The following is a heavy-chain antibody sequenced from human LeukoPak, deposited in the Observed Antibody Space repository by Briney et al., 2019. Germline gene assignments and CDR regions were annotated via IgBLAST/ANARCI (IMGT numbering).Heavy chain of an antibody. J-gene: IGHJ5*02. CDR3: ARNDNWFDP. CDR1: GYTFTSYG. Sequence: ASVKVSCKASGYTFTSYGISWVRQAPGQGLEWMGWISAYNGNTNYAQKFQGRVTITADKSTSTAYMELSSLRSEDTAVYYCARNDNWFDPWGQGTLVTVSS. CDR2: ISAYNGNT. V-gene: IGHV1-18*01.